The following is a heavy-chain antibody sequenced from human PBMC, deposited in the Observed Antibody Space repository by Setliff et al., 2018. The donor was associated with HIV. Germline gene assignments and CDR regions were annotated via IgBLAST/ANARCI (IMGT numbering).Heavy chain of an antibody. CDR1: NDSISSSTAHY. D-gene: IGHD1-26*01. V-gene: IGHV4-39*01. J-gene: IGHJ4*02. CDR2: IFYTGST. Sequence: SETLSLTCTVSNDSISSSTAHYWGWIRQPPGKGLEWIGSIFYTGSTYYSTSLKSRVTISVDTAKNQFSLNLTSVTAADTAVYYCARGGFKWSGSYADYWGQGTLVTVSS. CDR3: ARGGFKWSGSYADY.